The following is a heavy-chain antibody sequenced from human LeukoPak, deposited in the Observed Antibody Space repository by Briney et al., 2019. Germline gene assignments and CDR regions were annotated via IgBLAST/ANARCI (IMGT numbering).Heavy chain of an antibody. CDR1: GFTFSSYW. Sequence: GGSLRLSCAASGFTFSSYWMSWVRQAPGKGLEWVANIKQDGSEKYYVDSVKGRFTISRDNARNSLYLQMNSLRAEDTALYYCARAKSKRGDAWSFDIWGQGTMVTVSS. CDR3: ARAKSKRGDAWSFDI. V-gene: IGHV3-7*03. D-gene: IGHD3-10*01. J-gene: IGHJ3*02. CDR2: IKQDGSEK.